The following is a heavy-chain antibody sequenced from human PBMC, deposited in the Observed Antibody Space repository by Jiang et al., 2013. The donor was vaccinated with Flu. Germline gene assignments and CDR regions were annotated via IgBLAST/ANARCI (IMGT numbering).Heavy chain of an antibody. J-gene: IGHJ4*02. CDR2: ISYDGSNK. D-gene: IGHD1-26*01. CDR3: ARERGSYGQYYFDY. Sequence: GFTFSSYAMHWVRQAPGKGLEWVAVISYDGSNKYYADSVKGRFTISRDNSKNTLYLQMNSLRAEDTAVYYCARERGSYGQYYFDYWGQGTLVTVSS. V-gene: IGHV3-30*04. CDR1: GFTFSSYA.